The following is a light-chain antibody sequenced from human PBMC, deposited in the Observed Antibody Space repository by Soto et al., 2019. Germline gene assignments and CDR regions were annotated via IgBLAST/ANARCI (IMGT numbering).Light chain of an antibody. Sequence: EIQMAESPSTISGSVADSVTITFRASQTIRSWLSWYQQKPGKAPKLLIYKASTLKSGVPSRFSGSGSGTEFTLTISSLQPDDFATYYCQHYNSYPGAFGQGTKVDNK. V-gene: IGKV1-5*03. CDR2: KAS. J-gene: IGKJ1*01. CDR1: QTIRSW. CDR3: QHYNSYPGA.